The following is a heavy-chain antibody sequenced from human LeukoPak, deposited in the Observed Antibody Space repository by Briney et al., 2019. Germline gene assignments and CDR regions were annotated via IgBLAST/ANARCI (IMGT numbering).Heavy chain of an antibody. Sequence: ASVKVSCKASGYTFTGYYMHWVRQAPGQGLEWMGWINPNSGGTNYAQKFQGRVTMTRDTSISTAYMELSRLRSDDTAVYYCARLSSSHAHYYYYYMDVWGKGTTVTVSS. CDR3: ARLSSSHAHYYYYYMDV. J-gene: IGHJ6*03. CDR2: INPNSGGT. CDR1: GYTFTGYY. V-gene: IGHV1-2*02. D-gene: IGHD6-13*01.